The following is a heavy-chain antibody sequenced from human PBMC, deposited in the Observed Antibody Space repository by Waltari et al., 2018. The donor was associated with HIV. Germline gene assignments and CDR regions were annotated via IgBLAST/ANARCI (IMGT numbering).Heavy chain of an antibody. CDR2: ISFDGKKE. D-gene: IGHD2-8*02. CDR3: AKDLSYGTDWPYFDK. J-gene: IGHJ4*02. Sequence: QVQLAESGGGVVQPGRSLKLSCAASGFALGGFDMHWVRQAPGKGLGGVALISFDGKKEYYSDSVKGRFTISRDNSGSRLFLQMNNLRPEDTGVYFCAKDLSYGTDWPYFDKRGQGTLVTVSS. V-gene: IGHV3-30*18. CDR1: GFALGGFD.